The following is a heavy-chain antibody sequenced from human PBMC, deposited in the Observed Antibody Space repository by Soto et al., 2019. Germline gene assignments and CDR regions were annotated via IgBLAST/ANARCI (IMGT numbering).Heavy chain of an antibody. Sequence: QVPLVQSGAEVKNPGASLKVSCKSSGYVFTGYYMHWVRQAPGQGLEWLGWINPIRGDTTYAQKFQGWVTMTRDKSSNTVYMELTRLRSDDTAVYYCARDYGAAACTSLNWFDPWGQGTMVTVSS. D-gene: IGHD6-13*01. J-gene: IGHJ5*02. CDR1: GYVFTGYY. CDR3: ARDYGAAACTSLNWFDP. V-gene: IGHV1-2*04. CDR2: INPIRGDT.